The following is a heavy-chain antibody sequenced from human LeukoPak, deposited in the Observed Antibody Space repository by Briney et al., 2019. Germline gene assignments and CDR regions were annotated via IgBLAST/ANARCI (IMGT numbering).Heavy chain of an antibody. D-gene: IGHD5-12*01. J-gene: IGHJ4*02. Sequence: GESLKISCKGSGYNFATYWIGWVRQMPGKGLEWMGIIYPGDSDTTYSPSFQGQVTISADKSISTAYLQWSSLKASDTAMYYCARQLATNRYYFDYWGQGTLVTVSS. CDR1: GYNFATYW. CDR3: ARQLATNRYYFDY. V-gene: IGHV5-51*01. CDR2: IYPGDSDT.